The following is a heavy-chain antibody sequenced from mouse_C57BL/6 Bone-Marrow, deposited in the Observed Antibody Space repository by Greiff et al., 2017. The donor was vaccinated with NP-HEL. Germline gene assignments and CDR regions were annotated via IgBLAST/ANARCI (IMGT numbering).Heavy chain of an antibody. V-gene: IGHV1-55*01. J-gene: IGHJ3*01. CDR2: IYPGSGST. D-gene: IGHD1-2*01. CDR1: GYTFTSYW. Sequence: QVQLQQPGAELVKPGASVKMSCKASGYTFTSYWITWVKQRPGQGLEWIGDIYPGSGSTNYNQKFKSKATLTVDTSSSTAYMQLSSLTSEDSAVYYCARKELNYGRNYWGQGTLVTVSS. CDR3: ARKELNYGRNY.